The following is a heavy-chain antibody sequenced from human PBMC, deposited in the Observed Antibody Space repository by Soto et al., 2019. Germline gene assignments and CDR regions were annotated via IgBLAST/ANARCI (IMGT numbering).Heavy chain of an antibody. J-gene: IGHJ4*02. CDR2: ISYDGSNK. D-gene: IGHD5-18*01. CDR3: ARDDGYSGY. V-gene: IGHV3-30-3*01. CDR1: GFTFSNYA. Sequence: QVQLVESGGGVVQPGRSLRLSCAASGFTFSNYAMHWVRQAPGKGLEWVAVISYDGSNKYYADSVKGRFTISRDNSKNTLYLQMNSLRAEDTAVYYCARDDGYSGYWGQGTLVTVSS.